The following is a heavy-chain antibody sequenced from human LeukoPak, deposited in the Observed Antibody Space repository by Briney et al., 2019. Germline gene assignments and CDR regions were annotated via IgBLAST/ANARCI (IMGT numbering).Heavy chain of an antibody. CDR3: ARGYLLYFDY. Sequence: SETLSLTCTVSGGSISSSSYYWGWIRQPPGKGLEWIGSTYYSGSTGSTYYNPSFKSRVTILIDTSKNQFSLKLSSVTAADTAVYYCARGYLLYFDYWGQGTLVTVSS. V-gene: IGHV4-39*07. CDR2: TYYSGSTGST. D-gene: IGHD1-26*01. CDR1: GGSISSSSYY. J-gene: IGHJ4*02.